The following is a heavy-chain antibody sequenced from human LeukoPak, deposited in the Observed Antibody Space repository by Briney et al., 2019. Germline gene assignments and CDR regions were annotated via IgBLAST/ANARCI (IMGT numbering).Heavy chain of an antibody. D-gene: IGHD6-13*01. V-gene: IGHV3-74*01. Sequence: PGGSLRLSCAASGFTFSSYWMHWVRQAPGKGLVWVSRINSDGSSTNYADSVKGRFTISRDNAKNTRYLQMNSLRAEDTAVYYCARKGVAAGTYDYWGQGTLVTVSS. CDR3: ARKGVAAGTYDY. J-gene: IGHJ4*02. CDR1: GFTFSSYW. CDR2: INSDGSST.